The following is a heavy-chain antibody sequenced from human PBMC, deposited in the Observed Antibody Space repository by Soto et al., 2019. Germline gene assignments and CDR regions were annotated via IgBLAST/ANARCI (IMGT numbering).Heavy chain of an antibody. V-gene: IGHV3-48*03. D-gene: IGHD2-21*01. CDR2: ISNEGAAI. CDR3: ATDLMGYSMDV. J-gene: IGHJ6*02. CDR1: GLALSNRH. Sequence: EVQLVESGGGLVQPGGSLRLSCVGSGLALSNRHMDWVRQAPGKGLEWVSYISNEGAAIYYADSVRGQFIISRDNAKNSLFLQMNALRAEDTAIYYCATDLMGYSMDVWGQGTTVTVSS.